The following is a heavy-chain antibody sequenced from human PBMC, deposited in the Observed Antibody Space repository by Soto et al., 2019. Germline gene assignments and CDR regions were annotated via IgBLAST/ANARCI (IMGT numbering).Heavy chain of an antibody. Sequence: SVKVSCKASGGTFSSYAISWVRQAPGQGLEWMGGIIPIFGTANYAQKFQGRVTITADESTSTAYMELSSLRSEDTAVYYCGRDSVTYYYDSSGPRGFDYWGQGTLVTVSS. CDR1: GGTFSSYA. V-gene: IGHV1-69*13. J-gene: IGHJ4*02. D-gene: IGHD3-22*01. CDR2: IIPIFGTA. CDR3: GRDSVTYYYDSSGPRGFDY.